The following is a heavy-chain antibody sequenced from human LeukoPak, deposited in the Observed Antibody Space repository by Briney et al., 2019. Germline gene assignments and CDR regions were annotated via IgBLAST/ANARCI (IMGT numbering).Heavy chain of an antibody. D-gene: IGHD5-24*01. CDR3: ARDSRRDGYNHYSYLDV. Sequence: SVKVSCKASGYTFTSYAISWVRQAPGQGLEWMGGIIPIFGTANYAQKFQGRVTITADESTSTAYMELSSLRSEDTAVYYCARDSRRDGYNHYSYLDVWGKGTTVTVSS. J-gene: IGHJ6*03. CDR2: IIPIFGTA. CDR1: GYTFTSYA. V-gene: IGHV1-69*13.